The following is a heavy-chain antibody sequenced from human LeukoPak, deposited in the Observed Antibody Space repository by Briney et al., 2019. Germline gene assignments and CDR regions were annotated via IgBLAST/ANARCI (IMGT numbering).Heavy chain of an antibody. CDR2: ISYDARNK. J-gene: IGHJ3*02. CDR3: ARGTTDIVADISDAFDI. Sequence: GGSLRLSCAASGFTLSSYGMHWVRQAPGKGLEWVAAISYDARNKYYAVSVRGRFTISRDNSRNTLFLQLNSLKAEDTAVYFCARGTTDIVADISDAFDIWGQGSVVTVSS. D-gene: IGHD5-12*01. CDR1: GFTLSSYG. V-gene: IGHV3-30*03.